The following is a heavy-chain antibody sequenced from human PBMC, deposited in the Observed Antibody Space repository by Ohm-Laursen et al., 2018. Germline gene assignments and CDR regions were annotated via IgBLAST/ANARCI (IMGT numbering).Heavy chain of an antibody. CDR1: GFTVSSNY. V-gene: IGHV3-53*01. CDR2: IYAGGST. D-gene: IGHD1-14*01. CDR3: TRDGPLGRRAFDI. J-gene: IGHJ3*02. Sequence: SLRLSCAASGFTVSSNYMSWVRQAPGKGLEWVSLIYAGGSTHYADSVKGRFTISRDTSKNTLYLQMNSLRVEDTAVYYCTRDGPLGRRAFDIWGQGTLVTVSS.